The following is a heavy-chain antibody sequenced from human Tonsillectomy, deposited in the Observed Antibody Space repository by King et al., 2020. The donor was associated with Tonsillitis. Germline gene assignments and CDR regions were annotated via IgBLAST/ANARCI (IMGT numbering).Heavy chain of an antibody. CDR2: INPNSGGT. D-gene: IGHD6-19*01. CDR1: GYTFTGYY. J-gene: IGHJ3*02. Sequence: VQLVESGAEVKKPGASVKVSCKASGYTFTGYYMHWVRQAPGHWLEWMGWINPNSGGTNYAQNFQVRVTMTRDTSISTVYMELSRLRSDDTAVYYCARARIAVAGTDAFDIWGQGTMVTVSS. CDR3: ARARIAVAGTDAFDI. V-gene: IGHV1-2*02.